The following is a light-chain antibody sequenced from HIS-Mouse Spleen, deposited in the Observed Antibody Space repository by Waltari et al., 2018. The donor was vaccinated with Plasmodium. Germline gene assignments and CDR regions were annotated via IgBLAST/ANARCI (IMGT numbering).Light chain of an antibody. CDR1: SSDVGSYNL. J-gene: IGLJ3*02. V-gene: IGLV2-23*01. CDR3: CSYAGSSTWV. Sequence: QSALTQPASVSGSPGQSITISCTGTSSDVGSYNLVSWYQQHPGKAPKPMIYEGSKRPSGVSKRVSGFKSGNPASLTISGRQAEDEADYYCCSYAGSSTWVFGGGTKLTVL. CDR2: EGS.